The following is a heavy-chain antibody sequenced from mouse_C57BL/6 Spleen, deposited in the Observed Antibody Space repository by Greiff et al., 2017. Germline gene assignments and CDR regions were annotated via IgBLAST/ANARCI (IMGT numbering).Heavy chain of an antibody. CDR3: YADDGVDY. D-gene: IGHD6-5*01. CDR2: INPNYGTT. Sequence: VQLQQSGPELVKPGASVKISCKASGYSFTDYNMNWVKQSNGQSLEWIGVINPNYGTTSYNQKFKGKATLTVDQSSSTAYMQLNSRISEESAVYYCYADDGVDYWGQGTTLTVSS. CDR1: GYSFTDYN. V-gene: IGHV1-39*01. J-gene: IGHJ2*01.